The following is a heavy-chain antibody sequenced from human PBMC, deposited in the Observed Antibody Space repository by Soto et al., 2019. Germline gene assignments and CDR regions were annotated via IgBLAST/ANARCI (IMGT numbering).Heavy chain of an antibody. CDR3: ARPEGEYASPSSALDV. J-gene: IGHJ6*02. V-gene: IGHV4-39*01. D-gene: IGHD2-8*01. Sequence: QVQLEESGPRLVKPSETLSLTCTVSGDSISRNSYYWGWIRQSSGKGLEWIGSMSHRGSTHYNPSLNTRVAISVDTSKNHFSLRLTSVTAPDTAVYFCARPEGEYASPSSALDVWGQGTMVTVSS. CDR1: GDSISRNSYY. CDR2: MSHRGST.